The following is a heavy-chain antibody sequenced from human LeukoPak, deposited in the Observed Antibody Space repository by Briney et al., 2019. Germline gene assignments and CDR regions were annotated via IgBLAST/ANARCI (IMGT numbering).Heavy chain of an antibody. D-gene: IGHD3-3*01. CDR2: IKQDGSEK. CDR1: GFTFSSCW. Sequence: GGSLRLSCAASGFTFSSCWMSWVRQAPGKGLEWVANIKQDGSEKYYVDSVKGRFTISRDNAKNSLYLQMNSLRAEDTAVYYCARSKRYYDFWSGYSLYGMDVWGQGTTVTVSS. J-gene: IGHJ6*02. V-gene: IGHV3-7*01. CDR3: ARSKRYYDFWSGYSLYGMDV.